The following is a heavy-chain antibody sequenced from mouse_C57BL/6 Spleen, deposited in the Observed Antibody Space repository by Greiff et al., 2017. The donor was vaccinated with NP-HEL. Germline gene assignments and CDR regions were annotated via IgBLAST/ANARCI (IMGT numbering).Heavy chain of an antibody. J-gene: IGHJ4*01. D-gene: IGHD2-1*01. V-gene: IGHV1-63*01. Sequence: QVQLQQSGAELVRPGTSVKMSCKASGYTFTNYWIGWAKQRPGHGLEWIGDIYPGGGYTNYNEKFKGKATLTVDKSSSTAYMQFSSLTSEDSAIYYCARQGTCGNNCCAMDYWGQGTSVTVSS. CDR1: GYTFTNYW. CDR3: ARQGTCGNNCCAMDY. CDR2: IYPGGGYT.